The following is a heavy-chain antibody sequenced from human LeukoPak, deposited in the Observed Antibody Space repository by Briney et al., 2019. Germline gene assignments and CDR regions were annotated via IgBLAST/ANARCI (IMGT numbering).Heavy chain of an antibody. CDR1: GYTFTGYY. D-gene: IGHD3-10*01. J-gene: IGHJ4*02. Sequence: ASVKVSCKASGYTFTGYYMHWVRQAPGQGLEWMGWINPDSGGTNYAQKFQGRVTMTRDTSISTAYMELSRLRSDDTAVYYCARSMVRGALVWLYWGQGTLVTVSS. CDR2: INPDSGGT. V-gene: IGHV1-2*02. CDR3: ARSMVRGALVWLY.